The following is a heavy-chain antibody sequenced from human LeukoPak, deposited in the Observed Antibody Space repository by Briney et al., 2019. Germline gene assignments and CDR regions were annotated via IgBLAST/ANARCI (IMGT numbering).Heavy chain of an antibody. Sequence: GASVKVSCTASGYTFTSYAMHWVRQAPGQRLEWMGWIHAGNGNTKYSQKLQGRVTMATDTSTSTAYMELRSLRSDDTAVYYCARVGVVVPAATHNWFDPWGQGTLVTVSS. V-gene: IGHV1-3*01. CDR1: GYTFTSYA. D-gene: IGHD2-2*01. CDR3: ARVGVVVPAATHNWFDP. J-gene: IGHJ5*02. CDR2: IHAGNGNT.